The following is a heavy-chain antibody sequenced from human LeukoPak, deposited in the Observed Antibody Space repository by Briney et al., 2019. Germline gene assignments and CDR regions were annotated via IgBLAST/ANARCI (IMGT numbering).Heavy chain of an antibody. CDR3: AKDGVSGIAARFDY. CDR1: GFTFSSYS. CDR2: ISSSSSTI. D-gene: IGHD6-6*01. J-gene: IGHJ4*02. V-gene: IGHV3-48*02. Sequence: GGSLRLSCAASGFTFSSYSMNWVRQAPGKGLEWASYISSSSSTIYYADSVKGRFTISRDNAKNSLYLQMNSLRDEDTAVYYCAKDGVSGIAARFDYWGQGTLVTVSS.